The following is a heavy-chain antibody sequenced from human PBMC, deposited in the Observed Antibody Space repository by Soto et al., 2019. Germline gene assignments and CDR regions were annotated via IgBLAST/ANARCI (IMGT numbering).Heavy chain of an antibody. CDR3: AIRNGSGSYYVDY. CDR1: GGSISSGGCY. Sequence: QVQLQESGPGLVKPSQTLSLTCTVSGGSISSGGCYWSWIRQHPGKVLEWIVYIYYSGSTYYNPSLQRRVTIAVDTAQNQSPLKLSSVTAADTAVYYCAIRNGSGSYYVDYWGQGTLVTVSS. V-gene: IGHV4-31*03. J-gene: IGHJ4*02. D-gene: IGHD3-10*01. CDR2: IYYSGST.